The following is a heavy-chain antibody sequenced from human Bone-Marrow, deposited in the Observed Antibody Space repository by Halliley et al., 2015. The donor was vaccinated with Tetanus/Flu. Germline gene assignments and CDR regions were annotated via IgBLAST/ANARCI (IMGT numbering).Heavy chain of an antibody. Sequence: SLRLSCVASGFTFSNYEMTWVRQAPGKGLEWISYITRGGTSGNPIYYADSVRGRFTISRDNAKNSLSLQMDSLRAEDTAVYYCARVVEDTDFKPYWYFDLWGRGTLVTVSS. J-gene: IGHJ2*01. D-gene: IGHD2-21*01. CDR1: GFTFSNYE. CDR2: ITRGGTSGNPI. V-gene: IGHV3-48*03. CDR3: ARVVEDTDFKPYWYFDL.